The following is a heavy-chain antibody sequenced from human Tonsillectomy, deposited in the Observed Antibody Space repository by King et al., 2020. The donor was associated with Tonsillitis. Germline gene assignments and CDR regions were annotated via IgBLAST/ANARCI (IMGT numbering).Heavy chain of an antibody. CDR2: MWYDGRNI. J-gene: IGHJ4*02. D-gene: IGHD3-22*01. CDR3: ARTYFYDSSGLHFDY. Sequence: VQLVESGGGVVQPGRSLGLSCAASGFTVNNYGMHWVRQAPGKGLEWVAVMWYDGRNIFYADSVKGRFTISRDNSENTLYLQMNSLRAEDTAVYYCARTYFYDSSGLHFDYWGQGSLVTVSS. V-gene: IGHV3-33*01. CDR1: GFTVNNYG.